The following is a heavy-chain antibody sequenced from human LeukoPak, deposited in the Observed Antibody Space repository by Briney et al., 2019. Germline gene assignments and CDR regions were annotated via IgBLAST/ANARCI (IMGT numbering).Heavy chain of an antibody. Sequence: ASVKVSCKASGYTFTSYYMHWVRQAPGQGLEWMGIINPSGGSTSYAQKFQGRVTMTRDTSTSTVYMELSSLRSEDTAVYYCARDPQGADDSSGYYWFDPWGQGTLVTASS. CDR3: ARDPQGADDSSGYYWFDP. D-gene: IGHD3-22*01. CDR1: GYTFTSYY. V-gene: IGHV1-46*01. J-gene: IGHJ5*02. CDR2: INPSGGST.